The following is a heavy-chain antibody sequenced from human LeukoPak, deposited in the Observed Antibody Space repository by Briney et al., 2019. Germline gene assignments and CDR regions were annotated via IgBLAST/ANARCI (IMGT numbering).Heavy chain of an antibody. J-gene: IGHJ3*02. Sequence: GGSLRLSCAASGFTFSTYWMSWVRQVPGKGLEWVANIKQDGSERSYVDSVKGRFTISRDNAKNSLYLQMNSLRAEDTAVYYCAKGTAVAGTDDAFDIWGQGTMVTVSS. CDR3: AKGTAVAGTDDAFDI. D-gene: IGHD6-19*01. CDR1: GFTFSTYW. V-gene: IGHV3-7*01. CDR2: IKQDGSER.